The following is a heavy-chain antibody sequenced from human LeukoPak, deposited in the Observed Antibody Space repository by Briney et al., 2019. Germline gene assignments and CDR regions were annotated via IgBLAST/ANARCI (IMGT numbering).Heavy chain of an antibody. Sequence: GRSLRLSCAASGFTFSNYAMHWVRQAPGKGLDWLAVISFDGSNKYYADSVKGRFTISRDNSKNTLYLQMNSLRAEDTAVYYCAKTPTYYYDSSGYYGTYYFDYWGQGTLVTVSS. CDR1: GFTFSNYA. CDR3: AKTPTYYYDSSGYYGTYYFDY. D-gene: IGHD3-22*01. J-gene: IGHJ4*02. V-gene: IGHV3-30*04. CDR2: ISFDGSNK.